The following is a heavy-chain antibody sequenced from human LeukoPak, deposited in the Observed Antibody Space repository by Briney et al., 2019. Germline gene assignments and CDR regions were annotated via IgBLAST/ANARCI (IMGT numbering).Heavy chain of an antibody. V-gene: IGHV3-23*01. D-gene: IGHD3-3*02. CDR2: IIGSGRNT. J-gene: IGHJ4*02. CDR1: GFTFSSYV. Sequence: GGSLRLSCAASGFTFSSYVMSWVRQAPGKGLEWVSTIIGSGRNTYYADSVKGRFTISRDNSKNTLYLQMNSLRAEDTAVYYCAKRHSPGLYCFVYWGQGTLVTVSS. CDR3: AKRHSPGLYCFVY.